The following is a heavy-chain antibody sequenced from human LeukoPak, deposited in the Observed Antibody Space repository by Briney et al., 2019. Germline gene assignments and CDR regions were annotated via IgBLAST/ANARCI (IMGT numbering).Heavy chain of an antibody. CDR2: INHSGST. V-gene: IGHV4-34*01. CDR3: ARGRIGLLWFGEYFDY. Sequence: PSETLSLTCAVYGGSFNGYYWSWIRQPPGKGLEWIGEINHSGSTNYNPSLKSRVTISVDTSKNQFSLKLSSVTAADTAVYYCARGRIGLLWFGEYFDYWGQGTLVTVSS. J-gene: IGHJ4*02. D-gene: IGHD3-10*01. CDR1: GGSFNGYY.